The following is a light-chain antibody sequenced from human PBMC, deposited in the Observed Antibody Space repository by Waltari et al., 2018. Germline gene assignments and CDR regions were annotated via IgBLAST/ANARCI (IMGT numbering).Light chain of an antibody. CDR2: DVS. V-gene: IGLV2-14*03. Sequence: QSALTQPASVSGSPGQSITISCTGTSSDVVGYNYVSWYQQHPGKAPKLMIYDVSNRPSGVSKRLSGSKSGNTASLTISGLQAEDEADYYCSSYISSSTLELFGGGTSLTVL. J-gene: IGLJ2*01. CDR1: SSDVVGYNY. CDR3: SSYISSSTLEL.